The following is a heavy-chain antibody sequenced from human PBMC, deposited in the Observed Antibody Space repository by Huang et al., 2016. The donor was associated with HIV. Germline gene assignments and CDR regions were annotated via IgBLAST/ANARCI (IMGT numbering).Heavy chain of an antibody. CDR3: ARGSLEYSVSSSLDY. J-gene: IGHJ4*02. V-gene: IGHV1-69*13. Sequence: QVQLLQSGAEVKKPGSSVKVSCKASGGPFRSYSIAWVRQAPGQGLEGRASLMPVFDSPNYAQKVQGRVRVTADESTSTVYMELRDLRPDDTAVYFCARGSLEYSVSSSLDYWGQGTHVTVSS. CDR2: LMPVFDSP. D-gene: IGHD4-4*01. CDR1: GGPFRSYS.